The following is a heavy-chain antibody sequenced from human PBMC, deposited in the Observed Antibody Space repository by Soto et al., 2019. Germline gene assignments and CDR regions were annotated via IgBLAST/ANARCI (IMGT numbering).Heavy chain of an antibody. CDR2: VNHSGEA. CDR3: AREDFHNYGGRVRFDL. CDR1: GGSFRNYY. Sequence: PSETLSLTCGVYGGSFRNYYWIWVRQPPGKGLEWIAEVNHSGEATYNPSLKSRLTVSVDMSKNHLSLKLTSVTAADTATYFCAREDFHNYGGRVRFDLWGQGIMVTVSS. D-gene: IGHD3-16*01. J-gene: IGHJ5*02. V-gene: IGHV4-34*01.